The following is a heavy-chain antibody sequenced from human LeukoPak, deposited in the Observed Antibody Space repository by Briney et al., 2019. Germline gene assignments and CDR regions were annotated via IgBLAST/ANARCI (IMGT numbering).Heavy chain of an antibody. CDR1: GFTFSSYS. V-gene: IGHV3-21*01. CDR2: ISSSSSYI. J-gene: IGHJ3*02. D-gene: IGHD3-16*01. Sequence: GGSLRLSCAASGFTFSSYSMNWVRQAPGKGLEWVSSISSSSSYIYYADSVKGRFTISRDNAKNSLYLQMNSLRAEDTAVYYCANTIGAVMITFGGPDAFDIWGQGTMVTVSS. CDR3: ANTIGAVMITFGGPDAFDI.